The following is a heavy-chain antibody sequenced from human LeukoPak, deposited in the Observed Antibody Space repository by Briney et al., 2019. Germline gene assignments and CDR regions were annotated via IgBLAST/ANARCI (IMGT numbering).Heavy chain of an antibody. V-gene: IGHV3-23*01. CDR2: ITGVGGNT. J-gene: IGHJ5*02. CDR3: AKDAVRGSGRINWFDT. CDR1: EFTFGSYA. D-gene: IGHD3-10*01. Sequence: GGSLRLSCATSEFTFGSYAMTWVRQAPGKGLEWVSGITGVGGNTYYADSVKGRFTISRDNSKNTLYLQMNSLRAEDTAAYYCAKDAVRGSGRINWFDTWGQGTLVTVSS.